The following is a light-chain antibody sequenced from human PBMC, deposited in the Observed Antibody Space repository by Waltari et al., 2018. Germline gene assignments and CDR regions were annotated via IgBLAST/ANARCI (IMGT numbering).Light chain of an antibody. V-gene: IGLV1-44*01. CDR1: SSNIGRDT. CDR3: ATWDDSLNGRV. CDR2: GND. Sequence: QSVLTQPPSASGTPGQRVTISCSGSSSNIGRDTVNWYQQVPGTAPKPLTHGNDQRPSGVPDRFSGSKSGTSASLAITGLQSEDEADYYCATWDDSLNGRVFGGGTKLTVL. J-gene: IGLJ3*02.